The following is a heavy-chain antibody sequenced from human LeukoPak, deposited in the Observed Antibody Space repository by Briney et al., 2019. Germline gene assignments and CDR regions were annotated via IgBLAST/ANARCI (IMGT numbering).Heavy chain of an antibody. CDR1: GFTFSDYY. CDR2: ISSSGSTI. V-gene: IGHV3-11*01. D-gene: IGHD3-22*01. Sequence: GGSLRLSCAASGFTFSDYYMSWIRQAPGKGLEWVSYISSSGSTIYYADSVKGRFTISRDNAKNSLYLQMNSLRAEDTAVYYCARRTYYYDSSGYRTRGYMDVWGKGTTVTISS. CDR3: ARRTYYYDSSGYRTRGYMDV. J-gene: IGHJ6*03.